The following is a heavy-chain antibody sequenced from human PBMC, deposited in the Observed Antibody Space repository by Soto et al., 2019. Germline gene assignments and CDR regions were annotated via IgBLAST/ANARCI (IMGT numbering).Heavy chain of an antibody. V-gene: IGHV4-39*01. D-gene: IGHD6-19*01. Sequence: QVQLQESGPGLVMPSETLSLTCTVSGDSISGSTYFWGWIGQPPGKRLEWIGSIFYDGYTLYPPSLMSRVTISVDTSNNQFSLKLTSVAAAYTAIYFCARLQAAVPHYWGQGILVTVSS. CDR1: GDSISGSTYF. CDR2: IFYDGYT. J-gene: IGHJ4*02. CDR3: ARLQAAVPHY.